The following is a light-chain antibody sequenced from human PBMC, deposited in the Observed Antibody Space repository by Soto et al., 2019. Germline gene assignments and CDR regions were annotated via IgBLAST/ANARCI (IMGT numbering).Light chain of an antibody. CDR1: HSISRW. J-gene: IGKJ1*01. CDR2: DAS. Sequence: DIQMTQSPSTLSASVGDRVTITCGAGHSISRWLAGYQEKPGKAPNLLIYDASTLESGVQSRFSGSGSGTESPLTSSSLQHDYFATYYCQQYNSYWTFGQGTKVDIK. V-gene: IGKV1-5*01. CDR3: QQYNSYWT.